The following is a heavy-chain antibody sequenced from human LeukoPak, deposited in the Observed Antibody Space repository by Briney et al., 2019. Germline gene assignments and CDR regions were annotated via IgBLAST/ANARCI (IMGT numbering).Heavy chain of an antibody. D-gene: IGHD6-19*01. Sequence: SETLSLTCAVYGGSFSGYYWSWIRQPPGKGLEWIGEINHSGSTNYNPSLKSRVTISVDTSKNQFSLKLSSVTAADTAAYYCARGGMYSSYSYWGQGTLVTVSS. J-gene: IGHJ4*02. CDR1: GGSFSGYY. CDR2: INHSGST. V-gene: IGHV4-34*01. CDR3: ARGGMYSSYSY.